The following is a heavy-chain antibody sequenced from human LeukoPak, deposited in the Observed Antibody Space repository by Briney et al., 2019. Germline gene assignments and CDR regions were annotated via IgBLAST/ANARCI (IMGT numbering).Heavy chain of an antibody. D-gene: IGHD5-18*01. CDR3: ARVLGYSYGPGLGY. CDR2: IIPILGIA. Sequence: SVKVSFKASGCTFSSYTISWVRPAPGQGLEWMGRIIPILGIASYAQKFQGRVTITADKSTSTAYMELSSLRSEKTAVYYCARVLGYSYGPGLGYWGQGTLVTVSS. V-gene: IGHV1-69*02. J-gene: IGHJ4*02. CDR1: GCTFSSYT.